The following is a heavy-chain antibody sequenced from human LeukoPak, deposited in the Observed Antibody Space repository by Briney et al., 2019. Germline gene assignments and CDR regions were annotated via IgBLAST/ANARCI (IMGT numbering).Heavy chain of an antibody. Sequence: SETLSLTCTVSGDSISSTNYYWSWIQQPPGKGLEWIGYIYNSGSTNYNPSLKSRVTISVDTSKNQFSLKLTSVTAADTAVYYCARVYYSSSYDYWYFDLWGRGTLVTVSS. CDR1: GDSISSTNYY. CDR2: IYNSGST. CDR3: ARVYYSSSYDYWYFDL. V-gene: IGHV4-61*01. D-gene: IGHD6-13*01. J-gene: IGHJ2*01.